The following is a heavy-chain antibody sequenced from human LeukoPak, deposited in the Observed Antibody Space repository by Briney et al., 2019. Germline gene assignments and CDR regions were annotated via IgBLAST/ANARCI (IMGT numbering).Heavy chain of an antibody. CDR3: ARHSAFETGIVYYFDT. J-gene: IGHJ4*02. D-gene: IGHD2/OR15-2a*01. CDR1: GGSLIGSSHK. V-gene: IGHV4-39*01. Sequence: SPSETPSLTCTVSGGSLIGSSHKWAWSRQPPGKGLEWIGHIHYSGMTSYNPPLSSRFTISVDTSKNQVPLRLSSVTAADTAVYYCARHSAFETGIVYYFDTWRQVTLVTVSS. CDR2: IHYSGMT.